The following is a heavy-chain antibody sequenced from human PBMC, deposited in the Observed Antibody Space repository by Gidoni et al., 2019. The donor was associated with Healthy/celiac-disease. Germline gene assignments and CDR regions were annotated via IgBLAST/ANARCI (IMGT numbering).Heavy chain of an antibody. Sequence: EVQLVESGGGLVKPGGSMRLSCAASGSTFSSYSMNWVRQAPGKGLEWVSSSSSSSSYIYYADSVKGRFTISRDNAKNSLYLQMNSLRAEDTAVYYCARGPRTVVTPRRFDYWGQGTLVTVSS. J-gene: IGHJ4*02. V-gene: IGHV3-21*01. CDR3: ARGPRTVVTPRRFDY. D-gene: IGHD2-15*01. CDR2: SSSSSSYI. CDR1: GSTFSSYS.